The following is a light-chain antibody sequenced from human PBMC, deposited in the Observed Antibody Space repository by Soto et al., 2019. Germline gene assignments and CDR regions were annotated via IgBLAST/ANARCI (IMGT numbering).Light chain of an antibody. CDR1: NIGSKT. CDR2: DDA. Sequence: SYELTQPPSVSVAPGQTARLTCGGSNIGSKTVHWHQQKPGQAPVLVVYDDADRPSGIPERFSGSNYGNTAALTISRVEAGHEADYYCQVWDANTDHVVFGGGTKLTVL. J-gene: IGLJ2*01. CDR3: QVWDANTDHVV. V-gene: IGLV3-21*02.